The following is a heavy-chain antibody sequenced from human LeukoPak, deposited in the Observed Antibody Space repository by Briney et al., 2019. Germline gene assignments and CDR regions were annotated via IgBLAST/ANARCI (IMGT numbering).Heavy chain of an antibody. D-gene: IGHD3-22*01. CDR3: ARVSSAYYYDSSGYYSDY. Sequence: SVKVSCKASGGTFSSYAISWVRQAPGQGLEWMGGIIPIFGTANYAQKFQGRVTITADESTSTAYMELRSLSTEDTAVYYCARVSSAYYYDSSGYYSDYWGQGTLVTVSS. CDR1: GGTFSSYA. CDR2: IIPIFGTA. V-gene: IGHV1-69*13. J-gene: IGHJ4*02.